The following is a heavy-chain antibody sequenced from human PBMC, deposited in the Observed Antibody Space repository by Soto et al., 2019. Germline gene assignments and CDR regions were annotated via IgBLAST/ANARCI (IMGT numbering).Heavy chain of an antibody. CDR3: ARAQPTFSSSYFDY. D-gene: IGHD2-2*01. CDR1: GFTFSSYA. CDR2: ISGRGDDT. Sequence: EVQLLESGGDLVQPGGSLRLSCAASGFTFSSYAMSWVRQAPGKGLEWVSTISGRGDDTYYTESVKGPFTISRDNSKNTLYVHMNSMRAEDTAVYYCARAQPTFSSSYFDYWGQGTLVTVSS. V-gene: IGHV3-23*01. J-gene: IGHJ4*02.